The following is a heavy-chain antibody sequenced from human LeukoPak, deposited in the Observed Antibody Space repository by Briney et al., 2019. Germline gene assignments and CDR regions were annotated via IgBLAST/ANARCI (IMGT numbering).Heavy chain of an antibody. CDR2: INPNSGAT. CDR3: ARGIYSTDLYFYMDV. CDR1: GYAFTGYY. V-gene: IGHV1-2*06. D-gene: IGHD2/OR15-2a*01. J-gene: IGHJ6*03. Sequence: ASVKVSCKASGYAFTGYYMDWVRQAPGQGLEWMGRINPNSGATNYAQKFQGRVTMTRDTSISTAYMEFNGLRSDGTAVYYCARGIYSTDLYFYMDVWGKGTTVTVYS.